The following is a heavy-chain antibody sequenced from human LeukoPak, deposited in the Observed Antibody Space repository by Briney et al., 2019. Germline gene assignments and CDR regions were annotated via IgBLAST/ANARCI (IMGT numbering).Heavy chain of an antibody. V-gene: IGHV4-31*03. CDR1: VGSLSGGTHC. J-gene: IGHJ4*02. D-gene: IGHD1-14*01. CDR2: IYYSGST. CDR3: ARGNNHGTLGYHFDN. Sequence: PSETLSLTCTVSVGSLSGGTHCWSWIRQLPGKGLEWIGYIYYSGSTSYNPSLRSRVTLSVDTSQNQFSLNLRSVNAADTAVYFCARGNNHGTLGYHFDNWGQGTLVTVSS.